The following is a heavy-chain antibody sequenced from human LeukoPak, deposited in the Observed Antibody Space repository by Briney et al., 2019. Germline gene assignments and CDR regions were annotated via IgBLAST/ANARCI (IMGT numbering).Heavy chain of an antibody. CDR2: IRDSGSST. Sequence: GGSLRLSCAASGFTFSSYAMSWVRQAPGKGLEWVSAIRDSGSSTHYADSVKGRFTISRDNSKNTLYLQMNSLRAEDTAVYYCARDLLYSSPPAYGMDVWGQGTTVTVSS. CDR3: ARDLLYSSPPAYGMDV. D-gene: IGHD6-13*01. V-gene: IGHV3-23*01. CDR1: GFTFSSYA. J-gene: IGHJ6*02.